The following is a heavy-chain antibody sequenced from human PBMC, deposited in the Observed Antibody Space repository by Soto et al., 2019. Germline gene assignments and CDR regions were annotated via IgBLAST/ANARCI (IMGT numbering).Heavy chain of an antibody. D-gene: IGHD3-3*01. J-gene: IGHJ4*02. V-gene: IGHV3-30*18. CDR3: AKNYDCSYYFDY. CDR2: ISYDGSNK. Sequence: GGSLRLCCGASGVTCSSYVRHWVRQAPGKGLEWVAVISYDGSNKYYADSVKGRFTISRDNSKNTLYLQMNSLRAEDTAVYSCAKNYDCSYYFDYWGQRTLVTVSS. CDR1: GVTCSSYV.